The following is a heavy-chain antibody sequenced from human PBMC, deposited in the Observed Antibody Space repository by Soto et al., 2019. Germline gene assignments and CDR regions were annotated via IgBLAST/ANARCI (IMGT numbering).Heavy chain of an antibody. D-gene: IGHD3-22*01. CDR2: INPNSGGT. Sequence: ASVKVSCKASGYTFTGYYMHWVRQAPGQGLEWMGWINPNSGGTNYAQKFQGRVTMTRDTSISAAYMELSRLRSDDTAVYYCARDLWADYYDSSGYSKNNWFDPWGQGTLVTVSS. CDR1: GYTFTGYY. V-gene: IGHV1-2*02. CDR3: ARDLWADYYDSSGYSKNNWFDP. J-gene: IGHJ5*02.